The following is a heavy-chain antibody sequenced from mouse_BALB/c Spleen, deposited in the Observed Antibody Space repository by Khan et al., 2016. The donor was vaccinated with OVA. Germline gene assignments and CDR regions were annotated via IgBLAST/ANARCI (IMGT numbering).Heavy chain of an antibody. CDR1: GYSITSDYA. Sequence: EVQLQESGPGLVKPSQSLSLTCTVTGYSITSDYAWNWIRQFPGSNLEWMGYISYSGTTDYHPSLKNRISLTRDTSKNQFFLQLHSVHTEDTATYYCARGLGQGIAYWGQGTLVTVAA. V-gene: IGHV3-2*02. D-gene: IGHD3-3*01. CDR3: ARGLGQGIAY. J-gene: IGHJ3*01. CDR2: ISYSGTT.